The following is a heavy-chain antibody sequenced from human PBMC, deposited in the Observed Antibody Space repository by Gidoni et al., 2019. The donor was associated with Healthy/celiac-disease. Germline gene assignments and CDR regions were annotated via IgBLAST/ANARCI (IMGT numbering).Heavy chain of an antibody. Sequence: EVQLVESGGGLVKPGGSLRLSCAASGFTFSSYSMNWVRQAPGKGLEWVSSISSSSSYIYYADSVKGRFTISRDNAKNSLYLQMNSLRAEDTAVYYCARDRLWFGELWAFDIWGQGTMVTVSS. CDR3: ARDRLWFGELWAFDI. CDR1: GFTFSSYS. CDR2: ISSSSSYI. V-gene: IGHV3-21*01. J-gene: IGHJ3*02. D-gene: IGHD3-10*01.